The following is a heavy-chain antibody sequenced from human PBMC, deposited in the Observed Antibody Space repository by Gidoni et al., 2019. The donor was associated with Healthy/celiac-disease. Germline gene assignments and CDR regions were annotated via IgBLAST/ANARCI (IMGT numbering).Heavy chain of an antibody. V-gene: IGHV3-23*01. CDR1: GFTFSSYA. Sequence: EVQLLESGGGLVQPGGSLRLSCAASGFTFSSYALSWVRQAPGKGLEWVSAIRGSGVSTYYADSVKGRFTISRDNSKNTLYLQMNSLRAEDTAVYYCAKDQGSTGFDYWGQGTLVTVSS. CDR2: IRGSGVST. D-gene: IGHD6-19*01. J-gene: IGHJ4*02. CDR3: AKDQGSTGFDY.